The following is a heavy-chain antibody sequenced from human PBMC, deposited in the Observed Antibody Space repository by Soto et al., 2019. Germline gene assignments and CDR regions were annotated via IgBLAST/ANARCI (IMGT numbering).Heavy chain of an antibody. CDR2: IYYNGNT. Sequence: VQLVESGGGLIQPGGSLRLSCAASGFTVSSNHMTWVRQAPGRGPEWVSTIYYNGNTFYADSVKGRFTISRDNSKNMLYLQMNSLRAEDPALYYRAPGGDTAKDGSWGQGTLVTVSS. CDR1: GFTVSSNH. CDR3: APGGDTAKDGS. V-gene: IGHV3-53*01. J-gene: IGHJ5*02. D-gene: IGHD5-18*01.